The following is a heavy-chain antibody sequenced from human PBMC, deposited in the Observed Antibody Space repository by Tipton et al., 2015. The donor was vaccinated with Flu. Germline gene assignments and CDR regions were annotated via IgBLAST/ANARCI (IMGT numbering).Heavy chain of an antibody. V-gene: IGHV3-33*06. CDR3: AKDHFRYITVLRGVPEY. CDR2: IWNDGNKK. CDR1: GFNFRTYG. Sequence: SGFNFRTYGIHWVRQAPGKGLEWLAIIWNDGNKKYYADSVKGRFTISRDNSKNTLYLQMLSLRAEDTAVYYCAKDHFRYITVLRGVPEYWGQGALVTVSS. D-gene: IGHD3-10*01. J-gene: IGHJ4*02.